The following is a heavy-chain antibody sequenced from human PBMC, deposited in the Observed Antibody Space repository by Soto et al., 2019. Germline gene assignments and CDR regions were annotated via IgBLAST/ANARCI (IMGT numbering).Heavy chain of an antibody. V-gene: IGHV4-34*01. CDR3: AIAVAGTHYYYYYGMDV. CDR2: INHSGST. D-gene: IGHD6-19*01. J-gene: IGHJ6*02. Sequence: PSETLSLTCAVYGGSFSGYYWSWILQPPGKGLEWIGEINHSGSTNYNPSLKSRVTISVDTSKNQFSLKLSSVTAADTAVYYCAIAVAGTHYYYYYGMDVWGQGTTVTVSS. CDR1: GGSFSGYY.